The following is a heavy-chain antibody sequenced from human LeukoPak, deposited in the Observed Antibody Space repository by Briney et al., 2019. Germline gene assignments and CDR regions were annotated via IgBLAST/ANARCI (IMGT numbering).Heavy chain of an antibody. D-gene: IGHD2-15*01. J-gene: IGHJ4*02. Sequence: AGGSLRLSCAASGFTFSNAWMSWVRQAPGKGLEWVGRVKNKIDGGTTDYAAPVRGRFTISRDDSKNTLYLQMNSLRTEDTAVYYCTTISASVVGGSFDYWGQGALVTVSS. CDR3: TTISASVVGGSFDY. CDR1: GFTFSNAW. V-gene: IGHV3-15*01. CDR2: VKNKIDGGTT.